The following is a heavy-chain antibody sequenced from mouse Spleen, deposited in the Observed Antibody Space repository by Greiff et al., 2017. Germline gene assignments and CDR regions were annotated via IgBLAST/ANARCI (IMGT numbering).Heavy chain of an antibody. CDR3: ARPGNYESYWYFDV. D-gene: IGHD2-1*01. Sequence: EVKLMESGGGLVKPGGSLKLSCAASGFTFSSYAMSWVRQTPEKRLEWVATISSGGSYTYYPDSVKGRFTISRDNAKNTLYLQMSSLRSEDTAMYYCARPGNYESYWYFDVWGAGTTVTVSS. V-gene: IGHV5-9-1*01. J-gene: IGHJ1*01. CDR1: GFTFSSYA. CDR2: ISSGGSYT.